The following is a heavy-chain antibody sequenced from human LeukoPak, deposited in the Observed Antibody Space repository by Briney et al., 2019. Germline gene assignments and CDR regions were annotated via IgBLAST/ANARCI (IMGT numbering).Heavy chain of an antibody. Sequence: KPSETLSLTCTVSGGSISSSSYYWGWIRQPPGKGLEWIGSMYYSGSTYYNPSLKSRVTISVDTSKNQFSLKLSSVTAADTAVYYCARVRGNDYGDYHDAFDIWGQGTMVTVSS. J-gene: IGHJ3*02. V-gene: IGHV4-39*01. D-gene: IGHD4-17*01. CDR2: MYYSGST. CDR3: ARVRGNDYGDYHDAFDI. CDR1: GGSISSSSYY.